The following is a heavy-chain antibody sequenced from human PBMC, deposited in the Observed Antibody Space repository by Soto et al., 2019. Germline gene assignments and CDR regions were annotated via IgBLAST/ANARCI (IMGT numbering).Heavy chain of an antibody. CDR2: ISSNGGST. CDR3: AKDGWELLRTASAFDI. CDR1: GFTFSSYA. Sequence: PGGSLRLSCSASGFTFSSYAMHWVRQAPGKGLEYVSAISSNGGSTYYADSVKGRFTISRDNSKNTLYLQMSSLRAEDTAVYYSAKDGWELLRTASAFDIWGQGTMVTVSS. J-gene: IGHJ3*02. D-gene: IGHD1-26*01. V-gene: IGHV3-64D*06.